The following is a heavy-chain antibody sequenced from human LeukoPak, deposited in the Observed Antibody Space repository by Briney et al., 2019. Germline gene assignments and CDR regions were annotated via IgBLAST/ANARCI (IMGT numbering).Heavy chain of an antibody. CDR1: GYSFTSYW. CDR3: ATTDGPTYYYDSSGYYHGAAFDI. J-gene: IGHJ3*02. Sequence: GESLKISCKGSGYSFTSYWIGWVRQMPGKGLEWMGIIYPGDSDTRYSPSFQGQVTISADTSISTAYLQWSSLKASDTAMYYCATTDGPTYYYDSSGYYHGAAFDIWGQGTMVTVSS. CDR2: IYPGDSDT. D-gene: IGHD3-22*01. V-gene: IGHV5-51*03.